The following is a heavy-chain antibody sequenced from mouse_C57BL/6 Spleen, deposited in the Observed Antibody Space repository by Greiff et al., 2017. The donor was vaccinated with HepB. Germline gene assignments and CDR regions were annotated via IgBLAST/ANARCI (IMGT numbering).Heavy chain of an antibody. Sequence: VQLQQPGTELVKPGASVKLSCKASGYTFTSYWMHWVKQRPGQGLEWIGNINPSNGGTNYNEKFKSKATLTVDKSSSTAYMQLSSLTSEDSAVYYCARTLYGSSYVYFDVWGTGTTVTVSS. CDR3: ARTLYGSSYVYFDV. J-gene: IGHJ1*03. CDR1: GYTFTSYW. CDR2: INPSNGGT. V-gene: IGHV1-53*01. D-gene: IGHD1-1*01.